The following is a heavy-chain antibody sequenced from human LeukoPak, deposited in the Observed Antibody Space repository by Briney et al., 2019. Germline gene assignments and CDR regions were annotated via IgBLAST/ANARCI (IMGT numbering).Heavy chain of an antibody. CDR2: ISYDGSNK. CDR3: AATLLWFGETAHYFDY. J-gene: IGHJ4*02. D-gene: IGHD3-10*01. Sequence: PGRSLRLSCAASGFTFSSYAMHWVRQAPGKGLEWVAVISYDGSNKYYADSVKGRFTISRDNSKNTLYLQMNSLRAEDTAVYYCAATLLWFGETAHYFDYWGQGTLVTVSS. V-gene: IGHV3-30*04. CDR1: GFTFSSYA.